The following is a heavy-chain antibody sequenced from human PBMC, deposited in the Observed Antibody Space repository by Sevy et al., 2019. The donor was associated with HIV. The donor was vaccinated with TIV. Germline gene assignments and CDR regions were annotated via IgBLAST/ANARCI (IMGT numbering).Heavy chain of an antibody. D-gene: IGHD2-2*01. CDR1: GFTFSNSW. V-gene: IGHV3-7*01. J-gene: IGHJ4*02. Sequence: QPGGSLRLSCVASGFTFSNSWMNWVRQAPGKGLEWVANKNPGGTGEFYMDSVKGRFIISRENAKNSRFLQMNSLRAEDTAVYYCTRVSRGRDDDYWGQGTLVTVSS. CDR3: TRVSRGRDDDY. CDR2: KNPGGTGE.